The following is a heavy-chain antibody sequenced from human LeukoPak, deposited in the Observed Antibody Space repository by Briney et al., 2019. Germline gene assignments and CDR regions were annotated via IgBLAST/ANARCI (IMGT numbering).Heavy chain of an antibody. D-gene: IGHD3-22*01. Sequence: PGGSLRLSCAASGFTFDDYAMHWVRQAPGKGGEWGSGISWNSGSIDYADSVKGRFTIYREKAKNSLYLQMNSLRAEDMALYYCAKDKGGYFYYFDYWGQGTLVTVSS. V-gene: IGHV3-9*03. J-gene: IGHJ4*02. CDR3: AKDKGGYFYYFDY. CDR1: GFTFDDYA. CDR2: ISWNSGSI.